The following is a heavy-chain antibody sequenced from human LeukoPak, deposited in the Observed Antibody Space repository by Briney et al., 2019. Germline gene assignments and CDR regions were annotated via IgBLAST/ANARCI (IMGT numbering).Heavy chain of an antibody. J-gene: IGHJ4*02. CDR2: VKEDGSEK. CDR3: ARGHSNYGDYFDY. Sequence: PGGSLRLSCAASGFTFSNYWMSWVRQAPGKGLEWVANVKEDGSEKYYVDSVKGRFTISRDNAKSSLSLQMNSLRAEDTAVYYCARGHSNYGDYFDYWGQGTLVTVSS. CDR1: GFTFSNYW. V-gene: IGHV3-7*01. D-gene: IGHD4-11*01.